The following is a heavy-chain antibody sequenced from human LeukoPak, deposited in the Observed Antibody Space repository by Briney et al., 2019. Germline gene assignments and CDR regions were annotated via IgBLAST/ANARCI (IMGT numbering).Heavy chain of an antibody. V-gene: IGHV3-23*01. CDR2: ISGSAHKI. J-gene: IGHJ4*02. CDR1: GITFSNYA. D-gene: IGHD5-18*01. CDR3: AGRPTGYSSGYIH. Sequence: GGSLRLSCVASGITFSNYAVSWVSQAPEKGLDWVSVISGSAHKIRYADSVKGRFTISRDNSENIVYLQMNNLRVEDTAVYYCAGRPTGYSSGYIHWGQGTLVTVSS.